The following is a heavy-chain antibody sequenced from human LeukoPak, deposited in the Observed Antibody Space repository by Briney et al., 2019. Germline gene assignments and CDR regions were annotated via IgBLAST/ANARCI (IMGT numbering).Heavy chain of an antibody. CDR2: ISSSSSYI. J-gene: IGHJ4*02. D-gene: IGHD6-13*01. CDR3: AREGAAAGSGYYFDY. CDR1: GFTFSSYS. Sequence: GGSLRLSCAASGFTFSSYSMNWVRQAPGKGLEWVSSISSSSSYIYYADSVKGRFTISRDNAKNSLYLQMNSLRAEDTAVYYCAREGAAAGSGYYFDYWGQGTLVAVSS. V-gene: IGHV3-21*01.